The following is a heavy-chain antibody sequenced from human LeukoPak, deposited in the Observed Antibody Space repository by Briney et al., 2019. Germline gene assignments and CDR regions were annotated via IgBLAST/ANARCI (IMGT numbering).Heavy chain of an antibody. CDR3: ARVPRGSYSFDY. CDR1: EFYG. D-gene: IGHD1-26*01. Sequence: GGSLRLSCAASEFYGMHWVRQAPGKGLVWVSPINPDGSVTSYADSVKGRFTISRDNAMNTLYLQMNSLRAEDTAVYYCARVPRGSYSFDYWGQGTLVTVSS. CDR2: INPDGSVT. V-gene: IGHV3-74*01. J-gene: IGHJ4*02.